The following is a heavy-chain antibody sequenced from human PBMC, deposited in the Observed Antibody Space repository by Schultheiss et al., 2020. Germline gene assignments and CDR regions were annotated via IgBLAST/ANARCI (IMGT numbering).Heavy chain of an antibody. D-gene: IGHD3-10*01. CDR3: TTTVLPYGSGSYY. CDR1: GFTFSNIA. V-gene: IGHV3-23*01. J-gene: IGHJ4*02. Sequence: GGSLRLSCAGSGFTFSNIAMTWVRQAPGKGLEYVSAISGSGGSTYYADSVKGRFTISRDNSKRTVYLQTNSLRGEDTAVYYCTTTVLPYGSGSYYWGQGTLVTVSS. CDR2: ISGSGGST.